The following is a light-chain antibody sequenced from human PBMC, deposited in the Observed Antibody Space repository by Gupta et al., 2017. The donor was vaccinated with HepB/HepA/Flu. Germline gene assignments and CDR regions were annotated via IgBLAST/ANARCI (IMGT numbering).Light chain of an antibody. CDR3: QQSNSFPFT. CDR1: QDISTW. J-gene: IGKJ3*01. Sequence: DIQMTQSPSSVSASVGDRVTITCRASQDISTWLAWYQQEPEKAPKLLIYGASTLQSGVPSRFSGSRSGTDFTLPISSLQPEDFATYYCQQSNSFPFTFGPGTKVDIK. CDR2: GAS. V-gene: IGKV1-12*01.